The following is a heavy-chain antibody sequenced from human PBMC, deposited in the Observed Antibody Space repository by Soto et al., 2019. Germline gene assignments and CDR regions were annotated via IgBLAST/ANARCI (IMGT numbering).Heavy chain of an antibody. CDR3: ASSSYSSSSMNAFDI. CDR2: INPSGGST. J-gene: IGHJ3*02. D-gene: IGHD6-6*01. CDR1: GYTFTSYY. V-gene: IGHV1-46*03. Sequence: QVQLVQSGAEVKKPGASVKVSCKASGYTFTSYYMHWVRQAPGQGLEWMGIINPSGGSTSYAQKFQGRVTMNRETSTSTVYRELSSLRSEDTAVYYCASSSYSSSSMNAFDIWGQVTMVNGSS.